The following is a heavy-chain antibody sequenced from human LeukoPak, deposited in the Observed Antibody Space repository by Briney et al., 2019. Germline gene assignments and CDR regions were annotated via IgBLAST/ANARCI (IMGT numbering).Heavy chain of an antibody. J-gene: IGHJ2*01. CDR2: ISDNGFTT. CDR3: AKDHSNWYFDL. CDR1: GFAFSTYT. V-gene: IGHV3-48*01. Sequence: GGSLRLSCAASGFAFSTYTMHWVRQTPGKGLEWVSYISDNGFTTYLADSVKGRFTISRDNAKNFLYLQMNSLRSEDTAVYYCAKDHSNWYFDLWGRGTLVTVSS.